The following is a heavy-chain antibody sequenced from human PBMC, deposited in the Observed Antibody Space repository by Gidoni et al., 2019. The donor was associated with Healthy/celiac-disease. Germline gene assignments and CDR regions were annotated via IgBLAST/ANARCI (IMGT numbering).Heavy chain of an antibody. CDR2: IYYSGST. CDR1: GGSISSSSYY. J-gene: IGHJ4*02. CDR3: ARGYSYGYYYFDY. V-gene: IGHV4-39*07. Sequence: QLQLQESGPGLVKPSATLSLTCTVSGGSISSSSYYWGWIRQPPGKGLEWIGSIYYSGSTYYNPSLKSRVTISVDTSKNQFSLKLSSVTAADTAVYYCARGYSYGYYYFDYWGQGTLVTVSS. D-gene: IGHD5-18*01.